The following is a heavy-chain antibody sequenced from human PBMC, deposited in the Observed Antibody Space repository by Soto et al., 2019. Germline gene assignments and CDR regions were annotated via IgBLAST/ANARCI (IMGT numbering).Heavy chain of an antibody. CDR3: ARQTRSGWGCYSFDP. J-gene: IGHJ5*02. CDR1: GFTFSSYA. Sequence: EVQLVESGGGLVQPGGSLRLSCAASGFTFSSYAMHWVRQAPGKGLEYVSAISSNGGSTYYANSVKGRFTISRDNSKNTLYLQMGSLRAEDMAVYYCARQTRSGWGCYSFDPWGQGTLVTVSS. V-gene: IGHV3-64*01. CDR2: ISSNGGST. D-gene: IGHD2-15*01.